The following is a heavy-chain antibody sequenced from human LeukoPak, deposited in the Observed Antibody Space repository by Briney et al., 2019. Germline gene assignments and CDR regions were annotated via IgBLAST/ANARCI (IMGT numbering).Heavy chain of an antibody. D-gene: IGHD5-24*01. J-gene: IGHJ4*02. V-gene: IGHV1-69*13. CDR2: IIPIFGTA. CDR1: GYTFTSYG. Sequence: ASVKVSCKASGYTFTSYGISWVRQAPGQGLEWMGGIIPIFGTANYAQKFQGRVTITADESTSTAYMELSSLRSEDTAVYYCASARWLQPPLWNWGQGTLVTVSS. CDR3: ASARWLQPPLWN.